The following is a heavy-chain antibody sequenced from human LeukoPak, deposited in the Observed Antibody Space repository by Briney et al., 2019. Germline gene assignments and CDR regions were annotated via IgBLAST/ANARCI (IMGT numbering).Heavy chain of an antibody. CDR2: IRSKAYGGTT. J-gene: IGHJ4*02. V-gene: IGHV3-49*04. CDR1: GFTLGGYS. D-gene: IGHD4-17*01. Sequence: GGSLRLSCTASGFTLGGYSMSWVRQAPGKGLEWVGFIRSKAYGGTTEYAASVKGRFTISRDDSKSIAYLQMNSLKTEDTAVYYCTRAGTDYGDYLDHWGQGTLVTVSS. CDR3: TRAGTDYGDYLDH.